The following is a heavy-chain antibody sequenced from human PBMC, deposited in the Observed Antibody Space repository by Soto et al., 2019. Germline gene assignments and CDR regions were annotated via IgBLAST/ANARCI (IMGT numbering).Heavy chain of an antibody. CDR3: ARSLVHQWLAHDAYDI. D-gene: IGHD6-19*01. CDR1: RQSISSSY. Sequence: SETLSLTCPVSRQSISSSYWAWLRKYQGKGVESIDYIYYGGTPNYNPPLERRASIQMDTSKNQFSLRLTSVTAADTAVYYCARSLVHQWLAHDAYDIWGQGKLVT. V-gene: IGHV4-59*01. CDR2: IYYGGTP. J-gene: IGHJ3*02.